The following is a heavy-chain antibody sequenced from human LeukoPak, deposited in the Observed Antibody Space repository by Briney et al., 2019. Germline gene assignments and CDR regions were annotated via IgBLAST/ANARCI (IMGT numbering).Heavy chain of an antibody. J-gene: IGHJ6*03. CDR3: ATGGGWVPSFGVVTHIDV. D-gene: IGHD3-3*01. CDR2: IDNDGHGI. V-gene: IGHV3-74*03. CDR1: GFTFSGYW. Sequence: GGSLRLSCAASGFTFSGYWMHWVRPGPEKGLELVSRIDNDGHGILYADSVKGRFTTSRDNAKNTLYLQMNSLRFEDTAVYYCATGGGWVPSFGVVTHIDVWGKGTTVTVSS.